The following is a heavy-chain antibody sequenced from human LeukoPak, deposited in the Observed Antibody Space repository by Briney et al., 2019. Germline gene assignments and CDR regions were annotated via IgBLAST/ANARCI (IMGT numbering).Heavy chain of an antibody. D-gene: IGHD1-7*01. CDR1: GGSFSGYY. CDR2: INHSGST. Sequence: SETLSLTCAVYGGSFSGYYWSWIRQPPGKGLEWIGEINHSGSTNYNPPLKSRVTISVDTSKNQFSLKLSSVTAADTAVYYCARSSYWNYAWFDPWGQGTLVTVSS. V-gene: IGHV4-34*01. CDR3: ARSSYWNYAWFDP. J-gene: IGHJ5*02.